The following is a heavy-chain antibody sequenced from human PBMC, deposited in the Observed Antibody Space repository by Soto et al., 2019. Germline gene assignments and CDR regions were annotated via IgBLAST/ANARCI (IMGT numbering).Heavy chain of an antibody. CDR2: INHSGST. Sequence: QVQLQQWGAGLLKPSETLSLTCAVYGGSFSGYYWSWIRQPPGKGLEWIGEINHSGSTNYNPSLKSRVTISVDTSKKQFSLKLSSVTAADTAVYYCARGGIVVVVAATPRWFDPWGQGTLVTVSS. CDR3: ARGGIVVVVAATPRWFDP. D-gene: IGHD2-15*01. J-gene: IGHJ5*02. V-gene: IGHV4-34*01. CDR1: GGSFSGYY.